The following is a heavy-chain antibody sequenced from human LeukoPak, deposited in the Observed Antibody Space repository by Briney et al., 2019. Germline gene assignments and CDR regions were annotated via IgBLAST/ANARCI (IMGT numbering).Heavy chain of an antibody. CDR3: ARDRYANAWYAFGI. V-gene: IGHV4-59*02. Sequence: SETLSLTCTVSGGSVSSYYWSWIRRPPGRGLEWIAYLSHSGSSDSNPSLTSRVTTLVDTSKNQFSLKLTSVTAADTAVYYCARDRYANAWYAFGIWGHGTMVTVSS. J-gene: IGHJ3*02. D-gene: IGHD2-2*01. CDR1: GGSVSSYY. CDR2: LSHSGSS.